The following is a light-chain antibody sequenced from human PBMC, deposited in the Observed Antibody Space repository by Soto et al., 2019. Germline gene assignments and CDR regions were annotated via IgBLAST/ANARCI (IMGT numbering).Light chain of an antibody. J-gene: IGKJ1*01. CDR3: QQYGISPT. CDR1: QSVSSNY. Sequence: DIVLTQSPGTLSLSPGERATLSCRSSQSVSSNYLAWYQQKPDQAPRLVIYDVSGRATGIPDRFSGSGSGTAFTLTLSRLEPEDSAVYYCQQYGISPTFGQGTKVEIK. CDR2: DVS. V-gene: IGKV3-20*01.